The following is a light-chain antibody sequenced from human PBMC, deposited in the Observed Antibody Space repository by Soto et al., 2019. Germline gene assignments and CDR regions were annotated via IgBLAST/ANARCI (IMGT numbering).Light chain of an antibody. V-gene: IGKV3-20*01. J-gene: IGKJ4*01. Sequence: IVLTQSPGTLSLSPGERASVSCRASQSVSSDYVAWSQQKPGQDPRLLIYGASSRATGIPDMGSGSGSGTDCALTINSLQPEEVATYYCQQADSFPLTFGGGTKVDIK. CDR2: GAS. CDR3: QQADSFPLT. CDR1: QSVSSDY.